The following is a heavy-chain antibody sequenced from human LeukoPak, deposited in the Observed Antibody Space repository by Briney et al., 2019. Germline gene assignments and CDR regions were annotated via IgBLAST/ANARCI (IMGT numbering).Heavy chain of an antibody. D-gene: IGHD3-10*01. CDR3: AGVWWFGDPLGLDAFDI. CDR1: GYTFTSYG. CDR2: ISAYNGNT. Sequence: ASVKVSCKASGYTFTSYGISWVRQAPGQGLEWMGLISAYNGNTNYAQKLQGRVTMTTDTSTSTAYMELRSLRSDDTAVYYCAGVWWFGDPLGLDAFDIWGQGTMVTVSS. V-gene: IGHV1-18*01. J-gene: IGHJ3*02.